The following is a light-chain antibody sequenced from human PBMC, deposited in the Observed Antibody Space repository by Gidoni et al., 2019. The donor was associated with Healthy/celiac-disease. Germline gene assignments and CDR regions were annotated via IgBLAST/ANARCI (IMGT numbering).Light chain of an antibody. V-gene: IGKV1-39*01. Sequence: DIQMTQSPSSLSASVGDRGTITCRASQSISSYLNWYQQKPGKDPKLLIYAASSLQSGGPSRFSGSGSGTDFTLTISSRQPEDYATYYCQQSYSTPLTFGGGTKVEIK. CDR2: AAS. CDR1: QSISSY. CDR3: QQSYSTPLT. J-gene: IGKJ4*01.